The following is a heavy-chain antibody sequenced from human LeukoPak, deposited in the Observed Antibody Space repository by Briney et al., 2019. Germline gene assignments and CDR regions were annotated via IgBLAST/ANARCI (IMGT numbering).Heavy chain of an antibody. V-gene: IGHV5-51*01. J-gene: IGHJ4*02. Sequence: GESLKISCKGSVYSFSTYWMGWLRQMPGKVLEWMGTIYPGDSDTRYSPSFQGQVTISADKSISTAYLQWSSLKASDTAMYYCARGQSPFDYWGQGTLVTVSS. CDR2: IYPGDSDT. CDR1: VYSFSTYW. CDR3: ARGQSPFDY.